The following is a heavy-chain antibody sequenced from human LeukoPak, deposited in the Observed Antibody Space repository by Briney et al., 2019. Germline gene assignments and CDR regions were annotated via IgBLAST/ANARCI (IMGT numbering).Heavy chain of an antibody. CDR3: ARARGNTYGYFEY. Sequence: GGSLRLSCAASGLTLSGYCMHWVRQAPGKGLVWVSRINGDASSTSYADSVKGRFTISRDNAKSTLYLQMNSLRVEDTAVDYCARARGNTYGYFEYWGQGTLVTVSS. CDR2: INGDASST. D-gene: IGHD5-18*01. CDR1: GLTLSGYC. V-gene: IGHV3-74*01. J-gene: IGHJ4*02.